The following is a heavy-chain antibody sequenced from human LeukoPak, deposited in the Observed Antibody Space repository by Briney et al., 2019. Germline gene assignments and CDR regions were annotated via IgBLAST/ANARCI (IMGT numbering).Heavy chain of an antibody. CDR3: ARDGSGSFYTYYFDY. D-gene: IGHD1-26*01. Sequence: GASVKVSCKASGYTFTSYYMHWVRQAPGQGLEWMVIINPSGGSTSYAQKFQGRVTMTRDTSTSTVYMELSSLRSEDTAVYYCARDGSGSFYTYYFDYWGQGTLVTASS. CDR1: GYTFTSYY. V-gene: IGHV1-46*03. CDR2: INPSGGST. J-gene: IGHJ4*02.